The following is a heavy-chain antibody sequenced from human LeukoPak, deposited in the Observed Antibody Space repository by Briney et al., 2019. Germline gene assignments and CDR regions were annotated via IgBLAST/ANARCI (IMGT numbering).Heavy chain of an antibody. CDR2: IRSKAYGGTT. D-gene: IGHD2-8*01. CDR1: GFTFGDYA. Sequence: GGSLRLSCTASGFTFGDYAMSWFRQAPGKGLEWVGFIRSKAYGGTTEYAASVKGRFTISRDDSKSIAYLQMNSLKTEDTAVYYCTRVSRVYAVHYYYYMDVWGKGTTVTVSS. V-gene: IGHV3-49*03. J-gene: IGHJ6*03. CDR3: TRVSRVYAVHYYYYMDV.